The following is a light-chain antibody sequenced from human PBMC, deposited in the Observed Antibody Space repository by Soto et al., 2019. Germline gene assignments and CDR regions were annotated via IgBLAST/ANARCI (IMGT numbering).Light chain of an antibody. J-gene: IGLJ1*01. V-gene: IGLV2-14*03. CDR3: SSYTSSTTPYV. Sequence: QSALTQPASVSGSPGQSITISCTGTSSDVGAYNYVSWYQHHPGEAPKLMIFDVSDRPSGGSNRFSGSKSGNTASLTISGLQAEDEAHYYCSSYTSSTTPYVFGTGTKVTVL. CDR1: SSDVGAYNY. CDR2: DVS.